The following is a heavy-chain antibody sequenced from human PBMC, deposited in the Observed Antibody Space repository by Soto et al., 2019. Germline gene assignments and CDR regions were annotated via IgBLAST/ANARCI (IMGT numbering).Heavy chain of an antibody. Sequence: RGESLKISCKGSGYSFTNYWIAWVRQMPGKGLEYMGIIYPSDSTTRYSPSFQGQVTISADKSISTAYLQWNSLKASDTAMYYCARHGFYGDYSSNYFDPWGQGTLVTVSS. D-gene: IGHD4-17*01. CDR2: IYPSDSTT. CDR3: ARHGFYGDYSSNYFDP. CDR1: GYSFTNYW. J-gene: IGHJ5*02. V-gene: IGHV5-51*01.